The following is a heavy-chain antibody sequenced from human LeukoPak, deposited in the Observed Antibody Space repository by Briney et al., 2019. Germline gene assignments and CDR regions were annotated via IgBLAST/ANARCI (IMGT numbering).Heavy chain of an antibody. Sequence: GGSLRLSCAGSGFTFSNYAMTWVRQAPGKGLEWVSSVSGSGRNTFYPDSVEGRLTISRDNSMNTVYLQMNSLRADDTAVYYCVKSRRVGANQRGLFDYWGQGTLVTVSP. J-gene: IGHJ4*02. V-gene: IGHV3-23*01. CDR2: VSGSGRNT. D-gene: IGHD1-26*01. CDR3: VKSRRVGANQRGLFDY. CDR1: GFTFSNYA.